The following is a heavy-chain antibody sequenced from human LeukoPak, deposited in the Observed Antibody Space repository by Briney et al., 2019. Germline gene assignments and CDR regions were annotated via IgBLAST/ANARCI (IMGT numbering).Heavy chain of an antibody. CDR3: ARGESGNNHFDY. D-gene: IGHD1/OR15-1a*01. CDR1: GYTFTSYS. V-gene: IGHV1-46*01. Sequence: EASVKVSCKASGYTFTSYSMHWVRQAPGQGLEWMGIINPSGGSTSYAQKFQGRVTMARDTSTSTVYMELSSLRSEDTAVYYCARGESGNNHFDYWGQGTLVTVSS. J-gene: IGHJ4*02. CDR2: INPSGGST.